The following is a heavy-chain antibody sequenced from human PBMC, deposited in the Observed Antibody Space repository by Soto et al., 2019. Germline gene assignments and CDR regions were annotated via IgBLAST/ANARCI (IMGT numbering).Heavy chain of an antibody. CDR2: IIPILGSA. D-gene: IGHD1-26*01. Sequence: QVQLVQSGAEVKKPGSSVKVSCKASGGSFSSNAVSWVRQAPGQGLEWMGGIIPILGSANYAQQFRDRLTITADGSTTTTHMERNSLRSEDAAVYYCAARERVDAFDIWGQGTLVTVSS. V-gene: IGHV1-69*01. CDR1: GGSFSSNA. CDR3: AARERVDAFDI. J-gene: IGHJ3*02.